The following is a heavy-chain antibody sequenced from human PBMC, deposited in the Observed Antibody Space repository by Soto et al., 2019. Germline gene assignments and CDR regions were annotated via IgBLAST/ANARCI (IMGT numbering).Heavy chain of an antibody. V-gene: IGHV4-59*08. D-gene: IGHD3-9*01. CDR2: IYYSGST. Sequence: QVQLQESGPGLVKPSETLSLTCTVSGGSISSYYWSWIRQPPGKGLEWIGYIYYSGSTNYNPSLKSRVTISVDTSKNQFSLKLSSVTAADTAVYYCARASISTYYDILTGYYTAEAFDIWGQGTMVTVSS. J-gene: IGHJ3*02. CDR1: GGSISSYY. CDR3: ARASISTYYDILTGYYTAEAFDI.